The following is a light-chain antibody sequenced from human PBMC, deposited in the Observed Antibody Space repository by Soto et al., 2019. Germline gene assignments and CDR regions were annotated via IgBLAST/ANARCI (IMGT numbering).Light chain of an antibody. V-gene: IGLV1-47*01. CDR2: RNN. CDR3: AAWDDGLSGHVV. CDR1: SSNIGGNS. Sequence: QSVLTQPPSASGTPGQRVTISCSGSSSNIGGNSVYWYQQLPGTAPKLLIYRNNQRPSGVPDRFSGATTGTAASLAISGRRSEDEADYYCAAWDDGLSGHVVFGGGTKLTVL. J-gene: IGLJ2*01.